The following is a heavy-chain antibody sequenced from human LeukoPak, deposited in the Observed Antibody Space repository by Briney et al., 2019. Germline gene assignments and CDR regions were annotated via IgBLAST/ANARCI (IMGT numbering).Heavy chain of an antibody. V-gene: IGHV3-48*03. CDR3: ARDHGEGFDY. J-gene: IGHJ4*02. CDR1: GFTFSSYE. Sequence: PGGSLRLSCAASGFTFSSYEMNRVRQAPGKGLEWVSYISSSGSTIYYADSVKGRFTISRDNAKNSLYLQMNSLRAEDTAVYYCARDHGEGFDYWGQGTLVTVSS. CDR2: ISSSGSTI. D-gene: IGHD4-17*01.